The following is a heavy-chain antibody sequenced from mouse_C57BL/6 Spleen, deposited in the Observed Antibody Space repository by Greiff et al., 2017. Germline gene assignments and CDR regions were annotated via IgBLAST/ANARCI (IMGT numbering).Heavy chain of an antibody. CDR1: GFTFSSYA. D-gene: IGHD1-1*02. CDR3: ARDGDWYFDV. Sequence: EVKVVESGGGLVKPGGSLKLSCAASGFTFSSYAMSWVRQTPEKRLEWVATISDGGSYTYYPDNVKGRFTIYRDNAKNNLYLQMRHLKSEDTAMYYCARDGDWYFDVWGTGTTVTVSS. CDR2: ISDGGSYT. J-gene: IGHJ1*03. V-gene: IGHV5-4*03.